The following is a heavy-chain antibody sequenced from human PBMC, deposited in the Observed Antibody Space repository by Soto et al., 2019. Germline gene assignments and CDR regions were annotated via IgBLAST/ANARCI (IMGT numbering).Heavy chain of an antibody. V-gene: IGHV1-69*13. J-gene: IGHJ4*02. Sequence: GASVKVSCKASGGTFSSYAISWVRQAPGQGLEWMGGIIPIFGTANYAQKFQGRVTITADESTSTAYMELSSLRSEDTAVYYCARSRGGPHPIDYWGQGTLVTVSS. CDR2: IIPIFGTA. CDR3: ARSRGGPHPIDY. D-gene: IGHD2-15*01. CDR1: GGTFSSYA.